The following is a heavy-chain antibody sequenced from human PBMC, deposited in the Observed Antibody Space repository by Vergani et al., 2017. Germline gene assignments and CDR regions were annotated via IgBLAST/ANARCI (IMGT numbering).Heavy chain of an antibody. CDR1: GFTFGDHG. CDR2: ISYVGTNK. J-gene: IGHJ6*03. D-gene: IGHD2-8*02. V-gene: IGHV3-30-3*01. CDR3: ARDRGDWRYSRYFYNYYMDV. Sequence: QVQLVESGGGVVQPGRSLRLSCAASGFTFGDHGIHWVRRAPGKGLEWVALISYVGTNKYYTNSVRGRFTISRDNSKSTLFLQMNSLRVEDMAVYYCARDRGDWRYSRYFYNYYMDVWGKGTTVTVSS.